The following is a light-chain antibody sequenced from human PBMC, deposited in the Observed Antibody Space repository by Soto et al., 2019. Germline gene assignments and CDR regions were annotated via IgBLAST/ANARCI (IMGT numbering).Light chain of an antibody. Sequence: EIVLTQSPATLSLSPGERATLSCRASQSVSSYLAWYQQKPGQAPRLHIYDASNGATGIRGRFSGSGSGTAFTRAISSLAPEDFAVYYCQQRSNCPTFGQGTKVEIK. CDR3: QQRSNCPT. J-gene: IGKJ1*01. V-gene: IGKV3-11*01. CDR1: QSVSSY. CDR2: DAS.